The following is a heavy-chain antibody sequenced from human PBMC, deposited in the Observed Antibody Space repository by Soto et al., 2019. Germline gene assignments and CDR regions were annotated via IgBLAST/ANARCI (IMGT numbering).Heavy chain of an antibody. V-gene: IGHV1-18*01. CDR1: GYTFTTHG. D-gene: IGHD2-15*01. CDR3: ARDLVYCRSGTCSREWFDH. Sequence: QVQLVQSGAEVKKPGASVKVSCKASGYTFTTHGISWVRQVPGQGLEWMGWVRGDNGHTNYAQSLQGGVNMTTDTSTHTAYVELRSLRSDDTAVYYCARDLVYCRSGTCSREWFDHWGQGPLVTVSS. J-gene: IGHJ5*02. CDR2: VRGDNGHT.